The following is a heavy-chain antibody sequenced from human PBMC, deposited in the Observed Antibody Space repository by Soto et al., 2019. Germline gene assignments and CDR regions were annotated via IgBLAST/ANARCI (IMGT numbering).Heavy chain of an antibody. V-gene: IGHV2-5*02. D-gene: IGHD3-16*01. J-gene: IGHJ4*02. CDR2: IYWDDAK. CDR3: AHKGGGDRILDY. Sequence: QITLKESGPTLVKPTQTLTLTCNFSGFSLSTRGVGVGWIRQPPGKALEWLTLIYWDDAKEYSPSLRSRITIPKDTPKNHGVITMPEMAPVDTATYYCAHKGGGDRILDYWGQGTLVTVSS. CDR1: GFSLSTRGVG.